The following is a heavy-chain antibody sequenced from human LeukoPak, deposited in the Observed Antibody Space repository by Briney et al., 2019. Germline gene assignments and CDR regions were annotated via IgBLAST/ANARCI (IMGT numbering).Heavy chain of an antibody. CDR3: AGAPNRHFFDY. Sequence: SETLSLTCTVSSGYITSYYWSWIRQPPGKGLEYIGHIYYTGTTDYNPPLKSRVTMSVDTSKNQFSLRLISVTASDTAVYFCAGAPNRHFFDYWGHGTLVAVSS. CDR2: IYYTGTT. CDR1: SGYITSYY. V-gene: IGHV4-59*01. J-gene: IGHJ4*01.